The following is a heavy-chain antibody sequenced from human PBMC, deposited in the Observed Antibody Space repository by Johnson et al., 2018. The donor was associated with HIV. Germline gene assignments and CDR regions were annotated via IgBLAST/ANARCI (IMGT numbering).Heavy chain of an antibody. V-gene: IGHV3-23*04. CDR1: GFTFSSYA. CDR3: AKDIYGYDAFDI. J-gene: IGHJ3*02. CDR2: ISGSGGST. D-gene: IGHD5-24*01. Sequence: MLLVESGGGVVQPGRSLRLSCAGSGFTFSSYAISWVRQAPGKGLEWVSTISGSGGSTYHADSVKGRFTISRDNSNNTLYMQMKSLKAEDTAVYYCAKDIYGYDAFDIWGQGTMVTVSS.